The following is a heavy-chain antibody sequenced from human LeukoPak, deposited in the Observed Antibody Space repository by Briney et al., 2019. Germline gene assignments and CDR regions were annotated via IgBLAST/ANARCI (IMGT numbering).Heavy chain of an antibody. J-gene: IGHJ4*02. Sequence: PGGSLRLSCAASGFTFSDHYMDWVRQTPGKGLEWVGRTRNKANSYTTEYAASVKGRFTISRDDSKNSLYLQMNSLKTEDTAVYYCARAPNSGTLGEDYWGQGTLVTVSS. CDR1: GFTFSDHY. CDR2: TRNKANSYTT. CDR3: ARAPNSGTLGEDY. V-gene: IGHV3-72*01. D-gene: IGHD1-26*01.